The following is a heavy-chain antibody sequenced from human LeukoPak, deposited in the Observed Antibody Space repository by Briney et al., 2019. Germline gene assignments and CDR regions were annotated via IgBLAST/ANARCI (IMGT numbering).Heavy chain of an antibody. J-gene: IGHJ4*02. CDR2: ISSSGSYI. CDR3: VREVLGPTDN. Sequence: GGSLRLSCAASGFTFSSYSMTWVRQAPGKGLEWVSSISSSGSYIYSADSVKGRFTISRDNGKNSLYLQMNSLRVEDTAVYYCVREVLGPTDNWGQGTLVTVSS. V-gene: IGHV3-21*01. CDR1: GFTFSSYS.